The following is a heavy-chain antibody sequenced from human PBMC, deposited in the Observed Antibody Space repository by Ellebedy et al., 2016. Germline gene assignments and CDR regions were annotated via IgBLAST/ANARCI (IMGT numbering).Heavy chain of an antibody. Sequence: SETLSLTXTVSGGSISSYYWSWIRQPPGKGLEWIGYIYYSGSTNYNPSLKSRVTISVDTSKNQFSLKLSSVTAADTAVYYCARGYPYSSSWYRRDYFDYWGQGTLVTVSS. CDR3: ARGYPYSSSWYRRDYFDY. V-gene: IGHV4-59*08. D-gene: IGHD6-13*01. CDR2: IYYSGST. CDR1: GGSISSYY. J-gene: IGHJ4*02.